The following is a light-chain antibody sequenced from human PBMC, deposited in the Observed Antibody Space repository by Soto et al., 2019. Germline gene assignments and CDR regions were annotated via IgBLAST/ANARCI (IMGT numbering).Light chain of an antibody. CDR3: AAWDDSLSVHVV. CDR2: RNN. J-gene: IGLJ2*01. V-gene: IGLV1-47*01. CDR1: SSNIGSNY. Sequence: QSVLTQPPSASGTPGQRVTISCSGSSSNIGSNYVYWYQQLPGTAPKLLIYRNNQPPSGVPDRFSGSKSGTSASLAISGLRSEDEADYYCAAWDDSLSVHVVFGGGTKLTVL.